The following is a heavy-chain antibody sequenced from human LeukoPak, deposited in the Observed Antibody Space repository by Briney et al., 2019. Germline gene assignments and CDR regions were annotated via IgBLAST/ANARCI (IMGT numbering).Heavy chain of an antibody. D-gene: IGHD6-6*01. CDR1: GGSFSGYY. Sequence: SETLSLTCAVYGGSFSGYYWSWIRQPPGKGLEWIGEINHSGSTNYNPSLKSRVTISVDTSKIQFSLKLSSVTAADTAVYYCARGAGSSSPDIYYYYYYYMDVWGKGTTVTVSS. CDR2: INHSGST. J-gene: IGHJ6*03. V-gene: IGHV4-34*01. CDR3: ARGAGSSSPDIYYYYYYYMDV.